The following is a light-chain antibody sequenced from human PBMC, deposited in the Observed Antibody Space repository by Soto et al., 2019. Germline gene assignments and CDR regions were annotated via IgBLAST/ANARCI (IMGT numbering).Light chain of an antibody. CDR2: GAS. CDR3: QQYGSSRNT. CDR1: QSISGSY. J-gene: IGKJ2*01. V-gene: IGKV3-20*01. Sequence: EIVLTQSPGTLSLSPGERATLSCRASQSISGSYLAWYQQKPGQAPRLLIYGASSRATGIPDRFTGSGSGTGFTLTISSLATEDSAVYYCQQYGSSRNTFGQGTKLEIK.